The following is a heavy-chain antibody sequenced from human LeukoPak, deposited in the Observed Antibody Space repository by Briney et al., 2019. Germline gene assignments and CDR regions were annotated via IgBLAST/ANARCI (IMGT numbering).Heavy chain of an antibody. D-gene: IGHD6-13*01. J-gene: IGHJ6*03. V-gene: IGHV1-69*13. CDR1: GGTFSSYA. CDR3: ASIIGAAAGTNYYYMDV. CDR2: IIPIFGTA. Sequence: SVKVSCKAFGGTFSSYAISWVRQAPGQGLEWMGGIIPIFGTANYAQKFQGRVTITADESTSTAYMELSSLRSEDTAVYYCASIIGAAAGTNYYYMDVWGKGTTVTVSS.